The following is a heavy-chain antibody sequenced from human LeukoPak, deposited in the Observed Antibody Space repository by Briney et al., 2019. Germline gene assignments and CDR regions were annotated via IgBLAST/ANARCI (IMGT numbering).Heavy chain of an antibody. CDR1: GYTFTSYY. CDR3: ASPIVSGSGSYYRPQNYYYGMDV. J-gene: IGHJ6*02. CDR2: INPSGGST. V-gene: IGHV1-46*01. D-gene: IGHD3-10*01. Sequence: ASVKVSCKASGYTFTSYYMHWVRQAPGQGLEWMGIINPSGGSTSYAQKFQGRVTMTRDTSTSTVYMELSSLRSEDTAVYYCASPIVSGSGSYYRPQNYYYGMDVWGQGTTVTVSS.